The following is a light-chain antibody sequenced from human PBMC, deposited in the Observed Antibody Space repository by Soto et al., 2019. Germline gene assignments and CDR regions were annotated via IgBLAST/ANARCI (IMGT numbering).Light chain of an antibody. J-gene: IGKJ5*01. CDR1: QDISTH. V-gene: IGKV1-9*01. Sequence: IQLTQSPGSLSAPVGHRVTISFRASQDISTHLAWFAQKPRRAPQLLIYAASTLHSGVPSRFSGSGSGTDFTLTISSLQPEDFATYYCQHLNTSPITFGPGTRLEIK. CDR3: QHLNTSPIT. CDR2: AAS.